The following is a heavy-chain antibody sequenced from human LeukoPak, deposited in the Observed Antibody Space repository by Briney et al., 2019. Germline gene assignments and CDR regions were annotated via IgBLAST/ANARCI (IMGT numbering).Heavy chain of an antibody. CDR1: GYTFTSYG. D-gene: IGHD6-19*01. V-gene: IGHV1-18*01. CDR3: ARATAVAGTHSDY. J-gene: IGHJ4*02. Sequence: ASVKVSCKASGYTFTSYGISWVRQAPGQGLEWMGWISAYNGNTNYAQKLQGRITMTTDTSTSTAYMELRSLRPDDAAVYYCARATAVAGTHSDYWGQGTLVTVSS. CDR2: ISAYNGNT.